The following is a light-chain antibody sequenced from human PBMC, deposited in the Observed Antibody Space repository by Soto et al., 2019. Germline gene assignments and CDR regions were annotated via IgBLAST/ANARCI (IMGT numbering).Light chain of an antibody. V-gene: IGKV1-39*01. CDR2: AAS. CDR3: QQSYSTPPT. Sequence: DIQMTQSPSSLSASVGDRVTITCRASQIISSYLNWYQQKPGKAPKLLIYAASSLQSGVPSRFSGSGSVTDFTLTISSLQPEDFATYYCQQSYSTPPTFGQGTQLEIK. J-gene: IGKJ2*01. CDR1: QIISSY.